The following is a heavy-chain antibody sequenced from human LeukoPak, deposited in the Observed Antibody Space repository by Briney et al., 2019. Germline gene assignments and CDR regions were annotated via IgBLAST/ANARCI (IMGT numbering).Heavy chain of an antibody. CDR1: GGTFNNSA. CDR3: ARDVHGDYGSGWFDP. CDR2: IMPLFGTA. D-gene: IGHD4-17*01. Sequence: SVKVSCKTSGGTFNNSAISWVRQAPGQGLEWLGGIMPLFGTAGYAQKFQGRVTITKDESTRTVYLGLTSLTSDDTAVYYCARDVHGDYGSGWFDPWGQGTLVSVSS. V-gene: IGHV1-69*05. J-gene: IGHJ5*02.